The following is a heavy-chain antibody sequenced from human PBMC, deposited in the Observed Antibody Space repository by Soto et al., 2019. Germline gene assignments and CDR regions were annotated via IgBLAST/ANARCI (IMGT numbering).Heavy chain of an antibody. V-gene: IGHV1-3*01. CDR2: INAGNGNT. CDR3: ARDSRIAAAGILFYFDY. Sequence: ASVKVSCKASGYTFTSYAMRWVRQAPGQRLEWMGWINAGNGNTKYSQKFQGRVTITRDTSASTAYMELSSLRSEDTAVYYCARDSRIAAAGILFYFDYWGQGTLVTVSS. D-gene: IGHD6-13*01. J-gene: IGHJ4*02. CDR1: GYTFTSYA.